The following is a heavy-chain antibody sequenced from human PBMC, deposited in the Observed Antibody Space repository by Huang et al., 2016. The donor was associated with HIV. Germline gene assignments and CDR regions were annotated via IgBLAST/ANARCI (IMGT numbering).Heavy chain of an antibody. CDR1: GGSFSGYY. J-gene: IGHJ6*03. CDR2: INPSEST. CDR3: ARGQGGYYYYYMDV. V-gene: IGHV4-34*01. Sequence: QVQLQQWGAGLLRPSETPSLTCVVYGGSFSGYYGTRIRQPTGKGLEWIGEINPSESTNYKRSLRSRVTKTVDTSRNRFSLAKTSVSAEDTAVYCCARGQGGYYYYYMDVWGEGTTVTVSS.